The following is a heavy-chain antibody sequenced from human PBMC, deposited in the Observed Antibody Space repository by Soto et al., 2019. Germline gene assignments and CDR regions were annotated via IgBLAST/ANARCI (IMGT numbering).Heavy chain of an antibody. CDR2: INPNSGDT. V-gene: IGHV1-2*04. Sequence: EASVKVSCKASGYTFTGYYMHWVRQAPGQGLEWMGWINPNSGDTNYAQKFQGWVTMTRDTSISTAYMELSRLRSDDTAVYYCARSITSSSGWVFDYWGQGTLVTSPQ. D-gene: IGHD6-19*01. CDR3: ARSITSSSGWVFDY. CDR1: GYTFTGYY. J-gene: IGHJ4*02.